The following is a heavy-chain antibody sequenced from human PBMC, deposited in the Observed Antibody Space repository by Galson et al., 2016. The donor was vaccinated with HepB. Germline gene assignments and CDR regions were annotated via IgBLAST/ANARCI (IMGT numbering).Heavy chain of an antibody. CDR1: GGSISNGAYY. CDR2: IYYSGSA. Sequence: TLSLTCTVSGGSISNGAYYWSWIRQHPGKGLEWIGFIYYSGSAYYNPSLKSRVTMSVDTSKNHFSLKLSSVTVADTAVYYCARAFLTTVIPTEGTNWFDPWGQGTLVAVSS. CDR3: ARAFLTTVIPTEGTNWFDP. D-gene: IGHD4-11*01. J-gene: IGHJ5*02. V-gene: IGHV4-31*03.